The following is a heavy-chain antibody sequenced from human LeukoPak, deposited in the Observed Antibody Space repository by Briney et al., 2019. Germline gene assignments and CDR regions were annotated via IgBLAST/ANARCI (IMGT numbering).Heavy chain of an antibody. D-gene: IGHD6-13*01. V-gene: IGHV1-8*01. Sequence: GASVKVSCKASGYTFTSYDINWVRQATGQGLEWMGWMNPNSGNTGYAQKFQGRVTMTRNTSISTAYMELSSLRSEDTAVYYCARDEQQLEYFQHWGQGTLVTVSS. J-gene: IGHJ1*01. CDR3: ARDEQQLEYFQH. CDR2: MNPNSGNT. CDR1: GYTFTSYD.